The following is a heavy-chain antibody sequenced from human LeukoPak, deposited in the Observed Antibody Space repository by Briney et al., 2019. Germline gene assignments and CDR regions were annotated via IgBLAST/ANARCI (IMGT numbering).Heavy chain of an antibody. V-gene: IGHV2-70*11. D-gene: IGHD3-22*01. J-gene: IGHJ4*02. CDR1: GFSLSTSGMC. CDR2: IDWDDDK. Sequence: SGPTLVNPTQTLTLTCTFSGFSLSTSGMCVSWIRQPPGKALEWLARIDWDDDKYYSTSLKTRLTISKDTSKNQVVLTMTNMDTVDTATYYCARTYYYDSSGYPDYWGQGTLVTVSS. CDR3: ARTYYYDSSGYPDY.